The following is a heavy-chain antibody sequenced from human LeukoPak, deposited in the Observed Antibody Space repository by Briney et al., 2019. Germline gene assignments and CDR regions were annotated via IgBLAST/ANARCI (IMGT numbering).Heavy chain of an antibody. CDR1: GFTFSRYG. CDR2: ISYDGSNK. Sequence: GGSLRLSCAASGFTFSRYGMHWVRQAPGKGLEWVAVISYDGSNKYYADSVKGRFTISRDNSKNTLYLQMNSLRAEDTAVYYCAKEGGTVTSFDYWGQGTLVTVSS. D-gene: IGHD4-17*01. V-gene: IGHV3-30*18. J-gene: IGHJ4*02. CDR3: AKEGGTVTSFDY.